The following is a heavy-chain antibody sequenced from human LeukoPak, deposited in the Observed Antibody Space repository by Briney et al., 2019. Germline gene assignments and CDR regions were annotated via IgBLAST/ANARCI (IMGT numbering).Heavy chain of an antibody. Sequence: PSETLSLTCTVSGGSITGYYWSWIRQPPAKGLEWIAYIYYSGITNYNPSLKSRVTVSVDMSKNQVSLQLSSVTAADTAVYYCARGQRGYPYWGQGTLVTVSS. D-gene: IGHD5-18*01. CDR1: GGSITGYY. CDR2: IYYSGIT. J-gene: IGHJ4*02. V-gene: IGHV4-59*01. CDR3: ARGQRGYPY.